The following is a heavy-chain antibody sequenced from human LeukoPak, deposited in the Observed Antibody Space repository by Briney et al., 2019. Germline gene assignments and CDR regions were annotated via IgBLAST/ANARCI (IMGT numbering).Heavy chain of an antibody. V-gene: IGHV3-23*01. CDR2: ISGNGGST. CDR1: GFTFSSYA. CDR3: AKGKTFDY. J-gene: IGHJ4*02. Sequence: GGSLRLSCAAYGFTFSSYAMSWVRQAPGKGLEWVSAISGNGGSTYYADSVKGRFPISRDNSKNTLYLQMHSLRAEDTAVYYCAKGKTFDYWGQGTLVTVSS.